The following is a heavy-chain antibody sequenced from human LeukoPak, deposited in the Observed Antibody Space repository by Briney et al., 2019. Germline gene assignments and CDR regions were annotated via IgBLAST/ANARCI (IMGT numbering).Heavy chain of an antibody. CDR2: MNPNSGNT. J-gene: IGHJ5*02. V-gene: IGHV1-8*03. Sequence: ASVKVSCKASGYTFTSYDINWVRQATGQGLEWVGWMNPNSGNTGYAQKFQGRVTITRNTSISTAYMELSSLRSEDTAVYYCARGGYYDFWSGETNWFDPWGQGTLVTVSS. D-gene: IGHD3-3*01. CDR1: GYTFTSYD. CDR3: ARGGYYDFWSGETNWFDP.